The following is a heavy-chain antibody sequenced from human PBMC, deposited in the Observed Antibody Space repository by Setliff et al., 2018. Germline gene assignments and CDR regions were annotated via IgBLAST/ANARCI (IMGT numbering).Heavy chain of an antibody. CDR1: GYSLSSGYI. D-gene: IGHD2-21*02. V-gene: IGHV4-38-2*02. Sequence: SETLSLTCTVSGYSLSSGYIWGWIRQTPGKGLECVGNIGHTGRINYNPSRKSRLTISRDTSKNQVSLKLNSVTATDTAVYYCARDLGHGGDSDYWGQGILVTVSS. CDR3: ARDLGHGGDSDY. CDR2: IGHTGRI. J-gene: IGHJ4*02.